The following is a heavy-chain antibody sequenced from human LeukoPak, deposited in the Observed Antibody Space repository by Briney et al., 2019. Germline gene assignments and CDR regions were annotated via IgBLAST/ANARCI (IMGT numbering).Heavy chain of an antibody. Sequence: GESLRISCKGSGYSFTSYWIGWVRQMPGKCLEWMGIIYPGDSDTRYSPSFQGQVTISADKSISTAYLQWSSLKASDTAMYYCASYYGSGSYYHEPYDDFDIWGQGTMVTVSS. J-gene: IGHJ3*02. D-gene: IGHD3-10*01. CDR1: GYSFTSYW. CDR2: IYPGDSDT. CDR3: ASYYGSGSYYHEPYDDFDI. V-gene: IGHV5-51*01.